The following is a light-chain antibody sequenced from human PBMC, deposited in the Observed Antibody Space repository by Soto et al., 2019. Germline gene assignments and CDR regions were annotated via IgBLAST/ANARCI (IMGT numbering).Light chain of an antibody. CDR3: QQGRSFPWT. J-gene: IGKJ1*01. CDR2: TVS. Sequence: DIQMTQSPSTVSASVGDRVNITCRASQVLDNWLAWFQQRPGKVPKLLISTVSTLQSGVPSRFSGSGSGTDFTLTITSLQPEDFATYFCQQGRSFPWTFGQGTKVDVK. V-gene: IGKV1-12*01. CDR1: QVLDNW.